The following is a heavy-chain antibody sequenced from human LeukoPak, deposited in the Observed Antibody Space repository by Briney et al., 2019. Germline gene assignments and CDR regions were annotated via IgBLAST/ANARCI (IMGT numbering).Heavy chain of an antibody. D-gene: IGHD3-9*01. CDR2: IIPIFGTA. V-gene: IGHV1-69*13. CDR3: ARDLRRYDILTGYYPYWYFDL. J-gene: IGHJ2*01. CDR1: GGTFNSYA. Sequence: SVKVSCKASGGTFNSYAISWVRQAPGQGLEWMGGIIPIFGTANYAQKFQGRVTITADESTSTAYMELSSLRSEDTAVYYCARDLRRYDILTGYYPYWYFDLWGRGTLVTVSS.